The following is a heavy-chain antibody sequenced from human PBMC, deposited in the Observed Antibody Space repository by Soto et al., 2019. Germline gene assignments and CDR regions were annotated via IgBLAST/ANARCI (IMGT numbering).Heavy chain of an antibody. J-gene: IGHJ6*02. Sequence: EVQLVESGGCLVQPGGSLRLSCAASGFTFGTYEMNWVRQAPGRGLGWVSYISRSGSTIYDADSVKGRFTISRDNAKNSLSLQLNSLRAEDTAVYYCARAPSLSSSSYLSYYYGIDVWGQGTTVTVSS. D-gene: IGHD6-6*01. CDR1: GFTFGTYE. CDR2: ISRSGSTI. V-gene: IGHV3-48*03. CDR3: ARAPSLSSSSYLSYYYGIDV.